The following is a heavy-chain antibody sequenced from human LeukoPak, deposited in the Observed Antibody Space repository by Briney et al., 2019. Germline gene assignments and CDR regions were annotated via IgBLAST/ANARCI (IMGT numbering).Heavy chain of an antibody. D-gene: IGHD7-27*01. CDR2: ISYDGSNK. J-gene: IGHJ4*02. V-gene: IGHV3-30-3*01. Sequence: GRSLRLSCAASGFTFSSYAMHWVRQAPGKGLEWVAVISYDGSNKYYADSVKGRFTISRDNSKNTLYLQMNSLRAEDTAVYYCARTTGEDWGQGTLVTVSS. CDR1: GFTFSSYA. CDR3: ARTTGED.